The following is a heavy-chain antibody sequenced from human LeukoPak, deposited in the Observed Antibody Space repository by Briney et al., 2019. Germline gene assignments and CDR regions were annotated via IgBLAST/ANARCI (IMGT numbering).Heavy chain of an antibody. CDR1: GFTFSTYE. CDR3: AKDGPRRIPYYMDV. J-gene: IGHJ6*03. Sequence: GGSLRLSCAASGFTFSTYEMNWVRRAPGKGLEWVSYISSSGSTIYYADSVKGRFTISRDNSKNTLYLQMNSLRAADTAVYYCAKDGPRRIPYYMDVWGKGTTVTVSS. CDR2: ISSSGSTI. V-gene: IGHV3-48*03.